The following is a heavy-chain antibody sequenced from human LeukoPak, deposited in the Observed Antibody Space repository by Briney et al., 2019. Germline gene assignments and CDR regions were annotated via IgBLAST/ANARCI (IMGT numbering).Heavy chain of an antibody. V-gene: IGHV1-18*01. CDR1: GYTFTSYG. Sequence: ASVKVSCKASGYTFTSYGISWVRQAPGQGLEWIGWISAYNGNTNYAQKLQGRVTMTTDTSTSTAYMELRSLRSDDTAVYYCASSDSFHYYGSGSYDYWGQGTLVTVPS. CDR2: ISAYNGNT. CDR3: ASSDSFHYYGSGSYDY. D-gene: IGHD3-10*01. J-gene: IGHJ4*02.